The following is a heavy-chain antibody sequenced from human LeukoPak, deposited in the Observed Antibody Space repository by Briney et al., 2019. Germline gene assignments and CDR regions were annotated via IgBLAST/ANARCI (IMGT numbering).Heavy chain of an antibody. CDR2: ISPIGDIT. J-gene: IGHJ4*02. CDR3: ARDGYYYDRRGHYYFDY. D-gene: IGHD3-22*01. Sequence: GGSLRLSCASSGFIFSSQGMNWVRQAPGKGLEWVSGISPIGDITYYADSVKVRFTISRDNSKNTLYLQMNTLRTKDTAVYYCARDGYYYDRRGHYYFDYWGQGTLVTVSS. CDR1: GFIFSSQG. V-gene: IGHV3-23*01.